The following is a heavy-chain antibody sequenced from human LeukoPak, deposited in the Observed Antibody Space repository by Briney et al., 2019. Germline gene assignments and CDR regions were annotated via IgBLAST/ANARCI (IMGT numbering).Heavy chain of an antibody. D-gene: IGHD1-26*01. CDR2: IYHSGST. CDR3: ARVGASPFGWFDP. CDR1: GGSISSGGYY. V-gene: IGHV4-30-2*01. Sequence: SQTLSLTCTVSGGSISSGGYYWSWIRQPPGKGLEWIGYIYHSGSTYYNPSLKSRVTISVDRSKNQFSLKLSSVTAADTAVYYCARVGASPFGWFDPWGQGTLVTVSS. J-gene: IGHJ5*02.